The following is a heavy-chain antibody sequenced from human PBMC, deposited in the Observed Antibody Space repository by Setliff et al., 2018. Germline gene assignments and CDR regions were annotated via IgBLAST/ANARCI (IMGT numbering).Heavy chain of an antibody. Sequence: SETLSLTCSVYGESFSNNYWSWIRQTPGKGLEWIGESNHGGSTSYHPSLKSRLTMSVDTSKNYFSLDVNSVTAADTAVYYCVRESRSTWYRRDFWGQGTLVTVSS. CDR1: GESFSNNY. J-gene: IGHJ4*02. V-gene: IGHV4-34*01. CDR3: VRESRSTWYRRDF. D-gene: IGHD6-13*01. CDR2: SNHGGST.